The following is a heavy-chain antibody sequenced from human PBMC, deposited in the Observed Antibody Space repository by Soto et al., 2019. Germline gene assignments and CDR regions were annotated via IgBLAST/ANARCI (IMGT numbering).Heavy chain of an antibody. V-gene: IGHV3-73*01. CDR3: TRPSGYYDSSGYWDAFDI. Sequence: GGSLRLSCAASGFTFSGSAMHWVRQASGKGLEWVGRIRSKANSYATAYAASVKGRFTISRDDSKNKAYLQMNSLKTVEMAVYYCTRPSGYYDSSGYWDAFDIWGQGTMVTVSS. CDR2: IRSKANSYAT. CDR1: GFTFSGSA. D-gene: IGHD3-22*01. J-gene: IGHJ3*02.